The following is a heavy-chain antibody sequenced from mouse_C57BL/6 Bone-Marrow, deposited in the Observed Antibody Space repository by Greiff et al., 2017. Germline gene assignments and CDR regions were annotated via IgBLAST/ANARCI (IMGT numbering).Heavy chain of an antibody. Sequence: EVQVVESGGGLVQPGESLKLSCESNEYEFPSHDMSWVRQTPEKRLELVAAINSDGGSTYYPDTMERRFIISRDNTKKTLYLQMSRLRSEDTALYYCATQGYYYAMDYWGQGTSVTVSS. CDR3: ATQGYYYAMDY. D-gene: IGHD2-2*01. V-gene: IGHV5-2*01. CDR1: EYEFPSHD. J-gene: IGHJ4*01. CDR2: INSDGGST.